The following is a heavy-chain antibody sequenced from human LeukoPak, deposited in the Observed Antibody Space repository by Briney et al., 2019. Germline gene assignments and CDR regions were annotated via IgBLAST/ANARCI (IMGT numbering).Heavy chain of an antibody. CDR3: ARDRKVGYCSGGSCHYYYYYYMDV. Sequence: ASVKVSCKASGYTFTSYGISWVRQAPGQGLEWMGWISAYNGNTNYAQKLQGRVTMTTDTSTSPAYMELRSLRSDDTAVYYCARDRKVGYCSGGSCHYYYYYYMDVWGKGTTVTVSS. CDR2: ISAYNGNT. CDR1: GYTFTSYG. D-gene: IGHD2-15*01. J-gene: IGHJ6*03. V-gene: IGHV1-18*01.